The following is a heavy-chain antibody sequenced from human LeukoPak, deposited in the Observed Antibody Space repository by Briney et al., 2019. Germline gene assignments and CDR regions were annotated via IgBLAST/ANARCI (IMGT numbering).Heavy chain of an antibody. CDR2: ISGSGGST. J-gene: IGHJ4*02. Sequence: PGGSLRLSCAASGFTFSSYAMSWVRQAPGKGLEWVSAISGSGGSTYYADSVKGRFTISRDNSKNTLYLQMNGLRAEDTAVYYCAKLRSNFWSASDYWGQGTLVTVSS. CDR1: GFTFSSYA. CDR3: AKLRSNFWSASDY. V-gene: IGHV3-23*01. D-gene: IGHD3-3*01.